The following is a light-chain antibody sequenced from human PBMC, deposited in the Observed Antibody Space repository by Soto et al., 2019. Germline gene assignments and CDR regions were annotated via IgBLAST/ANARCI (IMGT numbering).Light chain of an antibody. Sequence: VMTQSPTTLSVSPGERATLSCRASHGVGNNLAWYQQIPGQAPRLLIYGASTRATGVPDRFSGSGSATQFTLTISSLQSEDFGFYYCQQYHQWPVAFGGGTKVEIK. CDR1: HGVGNN. CDR3: QQYHQWPVA. V-gene: IGKV3-15*01. J-gene: IGKJ4*01. CDR2: GAS.